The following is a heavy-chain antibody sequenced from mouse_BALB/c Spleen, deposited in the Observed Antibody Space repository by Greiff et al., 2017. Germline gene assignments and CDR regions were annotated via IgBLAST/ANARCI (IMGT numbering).Heavy chain of an antibody. CDR3: ARMYYKSGYEAMDY. CDR1: GYAFTSYN. V-gene: IGHV1S135*01. J-gene: IGHJ4*01. D-gene: IGHD1-1*01. Sequence: VQLQQSGPELVKPGASVKVSCKASGYAFTSYNMYWVKQSHGKSLEWIGYIDPYNGGTSYNQKFKGKATLTIDKSSSTAYMHLNSLTSEDSAVYYCARMYYKSGYEAMDYWGQGTSVTVSS. CDR2: IDPYNGGT.